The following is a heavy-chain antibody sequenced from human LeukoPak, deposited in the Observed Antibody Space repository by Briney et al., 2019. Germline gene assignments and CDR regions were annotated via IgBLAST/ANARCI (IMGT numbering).Heavy chain of an antibody. Sequence: GGSLRLSCTASGFTFGDYAMSWVRQAPGKGLEWVGFIRSKGYGGTTEYAASVKGRFTISRDDSKSIAYLQMNSLKTEDTAVYYCTRERRIYYYDAFDIWGQGTMVTVPS. CDR1: GFTFGDYA. CDR3: TRERRIYYYDAFDI. V-gene: IGHV3-49*04. CDR2: IRSKGYGGTT. D-gene: IGHD3-10*01. J-gene: IGHJ3*02.